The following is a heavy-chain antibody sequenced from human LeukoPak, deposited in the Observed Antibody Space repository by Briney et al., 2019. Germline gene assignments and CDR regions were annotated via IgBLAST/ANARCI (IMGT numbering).Heavy chain of an antibody. Sequence: PGGCLRLSCAASGFTFSSYGMHWVSQAEGKGLKWLAFILYDRSNKYYADAVKRRFTISRDNSKNTLYLQMTSLRAEDTAVYSCANEPWSCSGRWGQGTLVTASS. V-gene: IGHV3-30*02. J-gene: IGHJ4*02. D-gene: IGHD3-10*02. CDR2: ILYDRSNK. CDR3: ANEPWSCSGR. CDR1: GFTFSSYG.